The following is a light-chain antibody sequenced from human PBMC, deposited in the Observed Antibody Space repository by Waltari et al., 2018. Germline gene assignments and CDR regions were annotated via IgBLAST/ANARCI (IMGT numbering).Light chain of an antibody. CDR3: FSYAGSNSFA. J-gene: IGLJ2*01. V-gene: IGLV2-23*02. Sequence: QSALTQPASVSGSPGQSITVSCIGTSNDIGSYNFVSWFQQHPGRAPKLMIYDVSERPLGVSNRFSDSKSGNTASLTISGLQAEDEADYYCFSYAGSNSFAFGGGTRVTVL. CDR1: SNDIGSYNF. CDR2: DVS.